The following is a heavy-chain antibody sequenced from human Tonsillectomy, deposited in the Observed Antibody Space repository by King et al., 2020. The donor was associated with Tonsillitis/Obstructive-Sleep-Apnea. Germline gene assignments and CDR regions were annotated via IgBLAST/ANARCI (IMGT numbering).Heavy chain of an antibody. V-gene: IGHV4-39*01. J-gene: IGHJ2*01. CDR3: ARQGGYCSGGSCYPYWYFDL. CDR2: MYYSENT. Sequence: QLQESGPGLVKPSETLSLTCTVSGGSISSSSYYWVWIRQPPGQGLEWIGSMYYSENTYYNPSLKSRVTISVDTSKNQFSLKLSSVTAADTAVYYCARQGGYCSGGSCYPYWYFDLWGRGTLVTVSS. D-gene: IGHD2-15*01. CDR1: GGSISSSSYY.